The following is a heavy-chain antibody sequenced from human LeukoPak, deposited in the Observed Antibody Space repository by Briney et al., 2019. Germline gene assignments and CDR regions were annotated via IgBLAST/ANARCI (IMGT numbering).Heavy chain of an antibody. V-gene: IGHV4-59*01. D-gene: IGHD5-18*01. J-gene: IGHJ4*02. Sequence: SETLSLTCTVSGGSISSCYWSWIRQPPGKGLEWIGYIYYSGSTKYNPSLKSRVTISVDTSKNQFSLRLSSVTAADTAVYYCARGALDTKTRFDYWGQGTLVTVSS. CDR1: GGSISSCY. CDR2: IYYSGST. CDR3: ARGALDTKTRFDY.